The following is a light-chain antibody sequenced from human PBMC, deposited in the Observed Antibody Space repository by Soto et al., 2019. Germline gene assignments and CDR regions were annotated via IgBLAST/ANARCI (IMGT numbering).Light chain of an antibody. CDR3: QTWGTGIEV. CDR1: SGHSSYT. J-gene: IGLJ3*02. CDR2: LNSDGSH. Sequence: QPVLTQSPSASASLGASVKLTCTLSSGHSSYTIAWHQQQPEKGPRYLMTLNSDGSHSKGDGIPDRFSGSSSGAELCLSISSLQSEDEADYYCQTWGTGIEVFGGGTKLTVL. V-gene: IGLV4-69*01.